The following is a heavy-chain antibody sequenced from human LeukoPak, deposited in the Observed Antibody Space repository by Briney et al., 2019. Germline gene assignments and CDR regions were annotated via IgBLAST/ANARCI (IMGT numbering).Heavy chain of an antibody. CDR3: ARVKPNYYDSSAYGTFDI. Sequence: EPSVKVSCKASGYTFTSYYMHWVRQAPGQGLEWMGMINPSGGSTSYAQKFQGRVTMTRDTSTSTVYMELSSLRSEDTAVYYCARVKPNYYDSSAYGTFDIWGQGTMVTVSS. D-gene: IGHD3-22*01. CDR1: GYTFTSYY. V-gene: IGHV1-46*01. CDR2: INPSGGST. J-gene: IGHJ3*02.